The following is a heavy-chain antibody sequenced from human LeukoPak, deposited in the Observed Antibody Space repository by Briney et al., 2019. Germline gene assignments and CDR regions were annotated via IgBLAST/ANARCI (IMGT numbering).Heavy chain of an antibody. V-gene: IGHV1-2*02. Sequence: ASVKVSCKASGYTFTGYYMHWVRQAPGQGLEWMGWINPNSGGTNYAQKFQGRVTMTRDTSISTAYMELSRLRSDDTAVYYCGRTTLNYVRLGYWGQGTLVTVSS. J-gene: IGHJ4*02. D-gene: IGHD3-10*02. CDR3: GRTTLNYVRLGY. CDR2: INPNSGGT. CDR1: GYTFTGYY.